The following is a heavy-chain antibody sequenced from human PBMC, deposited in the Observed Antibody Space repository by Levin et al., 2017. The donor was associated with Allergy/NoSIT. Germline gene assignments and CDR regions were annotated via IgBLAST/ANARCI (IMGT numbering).Heavy chain of an antibody. CDR1: GLIVSSNY. CDR2: LYSGGST. Sequence: PGGSLRLSCSASGLIVSSNYMSWVRQAPGKGLEWVSILYSGGSTKYADSVKGRFTISGDNSRNTLHLQMNRLRVEDTAVYYCVRERAGTGFYGPNYYMDVWGKGTTVTVSS. J-gene: IGHJ6*03. V-gene: IGHV3-53*01. D-gene: IGHD3/OR15-3a*01. CDR3: VRERAGTGFYGPNYYMDV.